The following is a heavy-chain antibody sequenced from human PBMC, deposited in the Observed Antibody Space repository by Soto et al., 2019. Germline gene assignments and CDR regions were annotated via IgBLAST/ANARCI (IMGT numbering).Heavy chain of an antibody. CDR3: ARESPLFGGVITKNDAFDI. CDR2: ISAYNGNT. CDR1: GYTFTSYG. D-gene: IGHD3-16*02. J-gene: IGHJ3*02. Sequence: ASVKVSCKASGYTFTSYGISWVRQAPGQGLEWMGWISAYNGNTNYAQKLQGRVTMTTDTSTSTAYMELRSLRSADTAVYYCARESPLFGGVITKNDAFDIWGQGTMVTVSS. V-gene: IGHV1-18*01.